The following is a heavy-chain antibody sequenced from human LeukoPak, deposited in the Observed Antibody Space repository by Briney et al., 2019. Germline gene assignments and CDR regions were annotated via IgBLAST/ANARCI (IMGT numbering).Heavy chain of an antibody. CDR3: ARTSGDPFDY. CDR1: GFPFTTYW. V-gene: IGHV3-7*01. J-gene: IGHJ4*02. Sequence: PGGSLRLSCAASGFPFTTYWMSWVRQAPGKGPEWVANINEDGGEKYYADSVKGRFIISRDNARNSLYVQMNNLRAEDTAVYYCARTSGDPFDYWGQGTLVAVSS. D-gene: IGHD4-17*01. CDR2: INEDGGEK.